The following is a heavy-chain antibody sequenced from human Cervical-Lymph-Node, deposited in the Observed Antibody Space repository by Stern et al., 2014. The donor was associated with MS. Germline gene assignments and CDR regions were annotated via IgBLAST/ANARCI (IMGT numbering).Heavy chain of an antibody. CDR3: AKWTAGRIAVVTIAEGSAALDL. CDR1: GFTFSGYG. V-gene: IGHV3-30*18. J-gene: IGHJ3*01. CDR2: ISYDGNDT. D-gene: IGHD3-22*01. Sequence: VQLVESGGGVVQPGRSLRLSCAASGFTFSGYGMHWVRQAPGQGLEWVAIISYDGNDTAYADPVKDRSTIPGSISKNMLYLQLNGLRPESRAVYYGAKWTAGRIAVVTIAEGSAALDLWGRGTMVTVSS.